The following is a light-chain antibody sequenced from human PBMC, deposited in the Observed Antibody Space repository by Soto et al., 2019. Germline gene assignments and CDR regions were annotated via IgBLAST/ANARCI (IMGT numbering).Light chain of an antibody. J-gene: IGKJ4*01. CDR3: QQADSFPLT. CDR2: TAS. V-gene: IGKV1-12*01. CDR1: QGINNY. Sequence: DVQMTQSPSFVSASVGDRVTITCRASQGINNYLAWYQQKPGKAPKLLIYTASSLQGGVPSRFSGSQSGTEFTLTISSLQAEDGATYFCQQADSFPLTFGGGTKVEIK.